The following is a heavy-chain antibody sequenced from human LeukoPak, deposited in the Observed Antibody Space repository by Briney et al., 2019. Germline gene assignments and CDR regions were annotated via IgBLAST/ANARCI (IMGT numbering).Heavy chain of an antibody. V-gene: IGHV3-30*02. Sequence: GGSLRLSCAASGFTFSSYAMHWVRQAPGKGLQWVAFTRYDGSNKYYADSVKGRFTISRVNAKKSLYLQMNSLRAEDTAVYYCAKDHDWGSGPFDYWGQGTLVTVSS. CDR1: GFTFSSYA. CDR2: TRYDGSNK. D-gene: IGHD7-27*01. J-gene: IGHJ4*02. CDR3: AKDHDWGSGPFDY.